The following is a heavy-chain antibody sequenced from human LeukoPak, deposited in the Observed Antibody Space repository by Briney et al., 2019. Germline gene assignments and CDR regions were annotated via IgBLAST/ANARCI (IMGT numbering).Heavy chain of an antibody. J-gene: IGHJ4*02. CDR3: ARIPEY. Sequence: GGSLRLSCTASGFTFSSYAKHWVRQGPGKGLEFVSAISRNGGDTSYGNSVRGRFIISRDNSKNTVYLQMGSLRSEDAGVYYCARIPEYWGQGTLVAVSS. CDR2: ISRNGGDT. V-gene: IGHV3-64*01. CDR1: GFTFSSYA.